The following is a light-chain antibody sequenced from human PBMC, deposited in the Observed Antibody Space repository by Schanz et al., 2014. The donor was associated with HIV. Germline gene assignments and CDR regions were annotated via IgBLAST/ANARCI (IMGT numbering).Light chain of an antibody. J-gene: IGLJ3*02. CDR1: SSDFKTNA. CDR2: NTY. Sequence: QSVLTQAPSASGTPGQRVTISCSGSSSDFKTNAVLRYQPLPGAAPKLLIYNTYHRPSGVPGRFSGSDSGASASLAISGLQSEDEADYYCAAWDDSLNGWVFRGGTKVTVL. V-gene: IGLV1-44*01. CDR3: AAWDDSLNGWV.